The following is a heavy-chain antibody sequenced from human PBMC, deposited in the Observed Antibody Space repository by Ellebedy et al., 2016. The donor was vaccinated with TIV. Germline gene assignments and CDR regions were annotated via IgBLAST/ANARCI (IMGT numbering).Heavy chain of an antibody. CDR2: IIPSGGST. D-gene: IGHD6-13*01. CDR1: GYTFTNYY. J-gene: IGHJ4*02. Sequence: AASVKVSCKASGYTFTNYYIHWVRQAPGQGLEWLGIIIPSGGSTGYAQKFKGRVTMTRDTSTSTVYMELSSLRSEDTAVYYCARESQRGTSSWSHVDYWGQGTLVTVSS. V-gene: IGHV1-46*01. CDR3: ARESQRGTSSWSHVDY.